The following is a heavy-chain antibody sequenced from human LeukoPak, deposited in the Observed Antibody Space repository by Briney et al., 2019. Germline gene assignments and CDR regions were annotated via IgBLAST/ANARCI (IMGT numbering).Heavy chain of an antibody. D-gene: IGHD6-19*01. V-gene: IGHV4-61*08. J-gene: IGHJ4*02. CDR1: GGSISSGGYY. CDR2: IYYSGST. Sequence: SETLSLTCSVSGGSISSGGYYWSWIRQPPGKGLEWIGYIYYSGSTYYNPSLKSRVTISVDTSKNQFSLKLSSVTAADTAVYYCARSSGHTLSGFDYWGQGTLVTVSS. CDR3: ARSSGHTLSGFDY.